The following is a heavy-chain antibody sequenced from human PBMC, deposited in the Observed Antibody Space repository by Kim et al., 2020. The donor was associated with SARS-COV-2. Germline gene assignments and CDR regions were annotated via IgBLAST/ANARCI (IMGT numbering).Heavy chain of an antibody. CDR2: ISGSGGST. CDR1: GFTFSSYA. Sequence: GGSLRLSCAASGFTFSSYAMSWVRQAPGKGLECVSAISGSGGSTYYADSVKGRFTISRDNSKNTLYLQMNSLRAEDTAVYYCARLPWLWLVYNPFFDYWGQGTLVTVSS. V-gene: IGHV3-23*01. D-gene: IGHD6-19*01. CDR3: ARLPWLWLVYNPFFDY. J-gene: IGHJ4*02.